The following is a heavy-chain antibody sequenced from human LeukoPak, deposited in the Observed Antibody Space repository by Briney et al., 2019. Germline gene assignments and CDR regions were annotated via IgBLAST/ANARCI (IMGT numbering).Heavy chain of an antibody. CDR3: ASSSRGALDY. Sequence: GGSLRLSCAASGFTFSDYDMSWMRQAPGKGLEWVSYISNSGSTIYYADSVKGRFTISRDNAKNSLYLQMNSLRAEDTVVYYCASSSRGALDYWGQGTLVTVSS. CDR2: ISNSGSTI. V-gene: IGHV3-11*04. J-gene: IGHJ4*02. CDR1: GFTFSDYD. D-gene: IGHD3-10*01.